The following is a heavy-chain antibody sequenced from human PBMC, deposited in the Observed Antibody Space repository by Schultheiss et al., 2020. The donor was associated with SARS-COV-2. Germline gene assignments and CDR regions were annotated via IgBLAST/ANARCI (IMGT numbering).Heavy chain of an antibody. V-gene: IGHV1-2*06. CDR2: INPNSGGT. J-gene: IGHJ5*02. CDR3: TRNSTSSGWFDP. D-gene: IGHD5-18*01. Sequence: ASVKVSCKASGYTFTGYYMHWVRQAPGQGLEWMGRINPNSGGTNYAQKFQGRVTMTRDTSISTAYMELSRLRSDDTAVYYCTRNSTSSGWFDPWGQGTLVTVSS. CDR1: GYTFTGYY.